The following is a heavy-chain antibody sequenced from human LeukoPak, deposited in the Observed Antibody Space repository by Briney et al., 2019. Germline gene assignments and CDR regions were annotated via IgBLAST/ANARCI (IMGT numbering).Heavy chain of an antibody. CDR3: AKNVGVVRNTVAPTDY. CDR1: GFTFSSYG. J-gene: IGHJ4*02. V-gene: IGHV3-30*18. CDR2: ISYDGSNK. Sequence: GGSLRLSCAASGFTFSSYGMHWVRQAPGKGLEWVAVISYDGSNKYYADSVKGRFTISRDNSKNTLNLQMNSLRAEDTAVYYCAKNVGVVRNTVAPTDYWGQGTLVTVSS. D-gene: IGHD3-3*01.